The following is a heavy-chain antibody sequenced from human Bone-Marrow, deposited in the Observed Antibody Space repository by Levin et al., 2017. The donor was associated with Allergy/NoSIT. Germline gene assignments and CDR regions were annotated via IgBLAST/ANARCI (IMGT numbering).Heavy chain of an antibody. Sequence: SGGSLRLSCADSGFTFSSYTMNWVRQAPGKGLEWVSSISASGSSTYYTDSVRGRFTISRDNSKNMLFLQMNSLRVEDTATYYCAKVQKYSGYDLFYYYYPMDVWGQGTTVTVSS. CDR1: GFTFSSYT. J-gene: IGHJ6*02. D-gene: IGHD5-12*01. CDR3: AKVQKYSGYDLFYYYYPMDV. V-gene: IGHV3-23*01. CDR2: ISASGSST.